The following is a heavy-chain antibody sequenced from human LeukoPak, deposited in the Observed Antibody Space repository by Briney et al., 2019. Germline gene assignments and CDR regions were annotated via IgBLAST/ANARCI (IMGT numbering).Heavy chain of an antibody. V-gene: IGHV3-7*01. CDR1: GFTFSSYW. CDR2: IKQDGSEK. Sequence: GGSLRLSCAASGFTFSSYWMSWVRQAPGKGLEWVANIKQDGSEKYYVDSVKGRFTISRDNAKNSLYLQMNSLRAEDTAVYYCARAHQPSDVDTAMVRYYFDYWGQGTLVTVSS. D-gene: IGHD5-18*01. J-gene: IGHJ4*02. CDR3: ARAHQPSDVDTAMVRYYFDY.